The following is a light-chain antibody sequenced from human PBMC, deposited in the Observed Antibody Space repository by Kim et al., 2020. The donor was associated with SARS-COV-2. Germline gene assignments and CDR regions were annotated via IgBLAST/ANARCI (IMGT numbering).Light chain of an antibody. CDR1: QSISNY. V-gene: IGKV1-27*01. CDR2: SAS. CDR3: QKYNSEGLT. Sequence: ADVEDRVTITCRASQSISNYLAWYQQKPGQVTKLLIYSASTLQAGVPFRFSGSGSGTDFTLTISSVRPGDGATYYSQKYNSEGLTVGGGTKVEIK. J-gene: IGKJ4*01.